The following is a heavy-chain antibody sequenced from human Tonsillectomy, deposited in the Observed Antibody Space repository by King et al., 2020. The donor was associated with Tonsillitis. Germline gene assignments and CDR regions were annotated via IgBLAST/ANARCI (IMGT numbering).Heavy chain of an antibody. CDR2: IYYSGST. J-gene: IGHJ6*02. Sequence: VQLQESGPGLVKPSQTLSLTCTVSGGSISSGDYYWSWIRQPPGKGLEWIGYIYYSGSTYYNPSLKSRVNISVDTSKNQFSLKLSSVTAADTAVYYCARAFGDSSGYYYVYYYYGMDVWGQGPTVTVSS. V-gene: IGHV4-30-4*01. CDR3: ARAFGDSSGYYYVYYYYGMDV. D-gene: IGHD3-22*01. CDR1: GGSISSGDYY.